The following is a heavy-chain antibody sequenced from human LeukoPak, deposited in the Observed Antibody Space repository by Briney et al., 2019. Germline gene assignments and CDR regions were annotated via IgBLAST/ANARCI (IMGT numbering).Heavy chain of an antibody. D-gene: IGHD7-27*01. CDR2: IYPGDSDT. Sequence: GESLKISCQGSGYSFTNYWIGWGRQMPGKGLEWIGTIYPGDSDTRYRPSFQGQVTISADKSINTAYLQWRSLKASDTAIYYCARLGVEASANRGYYYFDHWGQGALVTVSS. CDR1: GYSFTNYW. J-gene: IGHJ4*02. V-gene: IGHV5-51*01. CDR3: ARLGVEASANRGYYYFDH.